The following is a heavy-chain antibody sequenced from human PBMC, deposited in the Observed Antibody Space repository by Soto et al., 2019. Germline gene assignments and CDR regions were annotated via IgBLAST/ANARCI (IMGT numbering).Heavy chain of an antibody. V-gene: IGHV3-23*01. CDR2: VGRGDST. J-gene: IGHJ4*02. D-gene: IGHD2-2*01. CDR1: GFSFSTYA. Sequence: EVQLLESGGGLVQPGGSLRLSCAASGFSFSTYAMSWVRQAPGKGLEWVSTVGRGDSTFYADSVRGRFTISRDNSNNALFLQMNSLRAEDTALYFCAREVLYTYAPWDYWGQGTLVTVSS. CDR3: AREVLYTYAPWDY.